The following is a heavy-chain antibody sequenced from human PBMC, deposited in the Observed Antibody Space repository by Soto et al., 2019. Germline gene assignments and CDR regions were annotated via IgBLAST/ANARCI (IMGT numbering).Heavy chain of an antibody. CDR3: GRVVEGATRHTDSDS. CDR2: VYHSGGS. D-gene: IGHD2-15*01. V-gene: IGHV4-39*02. J-gene: IGHJ5*02. CDR1: GVSIHNSHSF. Sequence: XETLSLTCAVSGVSIHNSHSFWGWIRQPPGKGLEFIGSVYHSGGSYYNPSLKGRVTISVDTSNNQIYLRVNSVTAADTAVYYCGRVVEGATRHTDSDSWGQGMLVTVSS.